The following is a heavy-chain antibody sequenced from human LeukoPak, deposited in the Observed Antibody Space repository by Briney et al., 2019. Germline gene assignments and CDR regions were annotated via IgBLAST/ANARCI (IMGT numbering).Heavy chain of an antibody. Sequence: ASVKVSCKASGYTFTSYYMHWVRRAPGQGLEWMGIINPSGGSTSYAQKFQGRVTMTRDTSTSTVYMELSSLRSEDTAVYYCARATMFGEFRFDPWGQGTLVTVSS. J-gene: IGHJ5*02. CDR3: ARATMFGEFRFDP. D-gene: IGHD3-10*02. CDR2: INPSGGST. CDR1: GYTFTSYY. V-gene: IGHV1-46*01.